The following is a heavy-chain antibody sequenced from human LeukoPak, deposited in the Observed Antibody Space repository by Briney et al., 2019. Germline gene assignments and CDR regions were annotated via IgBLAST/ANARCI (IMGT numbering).Heavy chain of an antibody. CDR1: EFTFSSYT. Sequence: PGGSLRLSCAASEFTFSSYTMNWVRQAPGKGLEWVSYISSSSSTIYYADSVKGRFTISRDNAKNSLYLQMNSLRAGDTAVYYCARGYDFWSGYCFDYWGQGTLVTVSS. V-gene: IGHV3-48*01. CDR3: ARGYDFWSGYCFDY. CDR2: ISSSSSTI. D-gene: IGHD3-3*01. J-gene: IGHJ4*02.